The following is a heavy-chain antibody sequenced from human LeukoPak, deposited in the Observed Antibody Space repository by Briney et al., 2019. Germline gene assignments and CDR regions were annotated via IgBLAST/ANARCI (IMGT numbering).Heavy chain of an antibody. V-gene: IGHV1-18*01. CDR1: GYTFTSYG. J-gene: IGHJ4*02. Sequence: GASVTVSCKASGYTFTSYGISWVRQAPGQGLEWMGWISAYNGSTNYAQKLQGRVTMTTDTSTSTAYMELRSLRSDDTAVYYCARDGDDYGDYLPSDYWGQGTLVTVSS. D-gene: IGHD4-17*01. CDR3: ARDGDDYGDYLPSDY. CDR2: ISAYNGST.